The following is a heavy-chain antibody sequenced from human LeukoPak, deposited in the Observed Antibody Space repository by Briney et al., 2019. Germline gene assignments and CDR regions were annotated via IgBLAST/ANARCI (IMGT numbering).Heavy chain of an antibody. J-gene: IGHJ4*02. V-gene: IGHV1-2*02. D-gene: IGHD4-23*01. Sequence: ASVKVSCKASGYTFTGYYMHWVRQAPGQGLEWMGWINPNSGGTNYGQKFQGRVTMTRDTSISTAYMELSRLRSDDTAVYYCARDRELRWDFDYWGQGTLVTVSS. CDR3: ARDRELRWDFDY. CDR2: INPNSGGT. CDR1: GYTFTGYY.